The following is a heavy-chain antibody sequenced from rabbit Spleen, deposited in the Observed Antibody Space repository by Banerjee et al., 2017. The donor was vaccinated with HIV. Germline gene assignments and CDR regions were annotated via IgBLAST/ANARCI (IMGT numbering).Heavy chain of an antibody. V-gene: IGHV1S45*01. D-gene: IGHD1-1*01. CDR2: IAGSSSGFT. Sequence: QEQLVESGGGLVKPGASLTLTCTASGFSFSSSDYMCWVRQAPGKGLEWISCIAGSSSGFTYSASWAKGRFTISKTSSTTVTLQMTSLTAADTATYFCARDLTDVIGWNFGWWGPGTLVTVS. CDR1: GFSFSSSDY. CDR3: ARDLTDVIGWNFGW. J-gene: IGHJ4*01.